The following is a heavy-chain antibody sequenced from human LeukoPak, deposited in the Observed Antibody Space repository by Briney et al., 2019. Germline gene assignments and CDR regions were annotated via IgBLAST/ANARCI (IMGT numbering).Heavy chain of an antibody. D-gene: IGHD4-11*01. J-gene: IGHJ4*02. CDR2: ISGSGHNT. Sequence: GGSLRLSCAASGFTFSNYGMNWVRQAPGKGLEWVSAISGSGHNTYYADSVKGRFTISRDKSKNTLYLQMKGLRAEDTAVYYCAKDAGFTVTTLDYWGQGTLVTVSS. CDR1: GFTFSNYG. V-gene: IGHV3-23*01. CDR3: AKDAGFTVTTLDY.